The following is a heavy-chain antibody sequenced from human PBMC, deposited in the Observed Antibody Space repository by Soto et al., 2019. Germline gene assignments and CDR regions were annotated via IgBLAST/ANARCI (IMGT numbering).Heavy chain of an antibody. Sequence: SETLSLTCAVSGGSMYTPNWWTWVRQTPGKGLQWIGEIYHSESTNYNPSLKCRVTISVDKSKNQFSLNLTSVTAADTAMYYCARGTTRIRGLFDYWGQGILVTVSS. CDR1: GGSMYTPNW. CDR2: IYHSEST. J-gene: IGHJ4*02. D-gene: IGHD1-1*01. V-gene: IGHV4-4*02. CDR3: ARGTTRIRGLFDY.